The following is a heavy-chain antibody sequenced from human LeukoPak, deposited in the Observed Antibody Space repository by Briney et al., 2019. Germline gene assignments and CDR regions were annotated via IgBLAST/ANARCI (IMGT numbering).Heavy chain of an antibody. Sequence: RPGGSLRLSCAASGFTFSSYSMNWVRQAPEKGLEWVSSISSSSSYIYYADSVKGRFTISRDNAKNSLYLQMNSLRAEDTAVYYCAREPKQCPYCGGGGFDPWGQGTLVTVSS. V-gene: IGHV3-21*01. D-gene: IGHD2-21*01. CDR1: GFTFSSYS. CDR2: ISSSSSYI. CDR3: AREPKQCPYCGGGGFDP. J-gene: IGHJ5*02.